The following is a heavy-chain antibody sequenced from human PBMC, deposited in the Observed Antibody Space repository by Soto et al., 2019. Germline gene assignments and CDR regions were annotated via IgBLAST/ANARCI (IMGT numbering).Heavy chain of an antibody. CDR1: GYTFNSYG. V-gene: IGHV1-18*01. D-gene: IGHD1-26*01. Sequence: GASVKVSCKASGYTFNSYGIGWVRQAPGQGLEWMGWISDYNGNKFYAQKLQGRVTMTTDTSTTTAYMELRSLRSDDTAVYYCARGGVASTWYRANNWFDSWGQGTLVTVSS. J-gene: IGHJ5*01. CDR2: ISDYNGNK. CDR3: ARGGVASTWYRANNWFDS.